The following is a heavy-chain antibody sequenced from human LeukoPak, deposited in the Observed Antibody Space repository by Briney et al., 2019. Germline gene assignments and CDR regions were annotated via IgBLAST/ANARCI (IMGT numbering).Heavy chain of an antibody. J-gene: IGHJ6*02. Sequence: ASVTVSCKASGYTFTSYDINWVRQATGQGLEWMGWMNPNSGNTGYAQKFQGRVTMTRNTSISTAYMELSSLRSEDTAVYYCARDPYSSSWYTYYYYGMDAWGQGTTVTVSS. D-gene: IGHD6-13*01. CDR1: GYTFTSYD. CDR3: ARDPYSSSWYTYYYYGMDA. V-gene: IGHV1-8*01. CDR2: MNPNSGNT.